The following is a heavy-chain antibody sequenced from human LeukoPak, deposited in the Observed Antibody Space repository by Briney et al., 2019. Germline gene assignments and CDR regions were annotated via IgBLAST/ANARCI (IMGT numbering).Heavy chain of an antibody. J-gene: IGHJ4*02. Sequence: SVKVSCKASGGTFSSYAISWVRQAPGQGLEWMGGFIPIFGTANYAQKFQGRVTITADESTSTAYMELSSLRSEDTAVYYCATAWDGYNAFDYWGQGTLVTVSS. V-gene: IGHV1-69*13. CDR1: GGTFSSYA. CDR3: ATAWDGYNAFDY. D-gene: IGHD5-24*01. CDR2: FIPIFGTA.